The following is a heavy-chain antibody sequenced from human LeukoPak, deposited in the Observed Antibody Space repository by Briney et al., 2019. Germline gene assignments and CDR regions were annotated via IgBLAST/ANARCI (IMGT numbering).Heavy chain of an antibody. D-gene: IGHD6-13*01. V-gene: IGHV1-18*01. J-gene: IGHJ1*01. CDR1: GYTFSSYG. Sequence: GASVKVSCKASGYTFSSYGISWVRQAPGQGLEWMGWISGYNGNTYYAQKLQGRVTMTRDTSTSTVYMELRSLRSDDTAVYYCAREFLNLGIAAAGTRYFQHWGQGTLVTVSS. CDR2: ISGYNGNT. CDR3: AREFLNLGIAAAGTRYFQH.